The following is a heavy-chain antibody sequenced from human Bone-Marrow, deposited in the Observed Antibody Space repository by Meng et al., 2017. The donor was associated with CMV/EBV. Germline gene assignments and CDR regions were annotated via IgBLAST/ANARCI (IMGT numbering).Heavy chain of an antibody. D-gene: IGHD6-6*01. V-gene: IGHV3-21*01. CDR2: ISSSSSYI. Sequence: GGSLRLSCAASGFTFSSYSMNWVRQAPGKGLEWVSSISSSSSYIYYADSVKGRFTISRDNSKNTLYLQMNSLRAEDTAVYYCAKPIAARGRYGMDVWGQGTTVTVSS. J-gene: IGHJ6*02. CDR1: GFTFSSYS. CDR3: AKPIAARGRYGMDV.